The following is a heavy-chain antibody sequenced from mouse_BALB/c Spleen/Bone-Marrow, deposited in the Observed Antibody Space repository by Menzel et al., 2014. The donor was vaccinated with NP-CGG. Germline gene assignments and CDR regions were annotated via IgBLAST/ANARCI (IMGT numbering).Heavy chain of an antibody. CDR2: ISSGSSTI. D-gene: IGHD4-1*01. J-gene: IGHJ2*01. V-gene: IGHV5-17*02. CDR1: GFTFSSFG. CDR3: TRGGNWDDFDY. Sequence: EVKLMESGGGLVQPGGSRKLSCAASGFTFSSFGMHWVRRTPEKGLEWVAYISSGSSTIYYADTVKGRFTISRDNPKNTLFLQVTSLRSEDTAMYYCTRGGNWDDFDYWGQGTTLTVSS.